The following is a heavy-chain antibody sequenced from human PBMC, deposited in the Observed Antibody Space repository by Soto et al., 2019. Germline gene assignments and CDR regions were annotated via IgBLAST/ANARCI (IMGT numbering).Heavy chain of an antibody. V-gene: IGHV1-18*01. D-gene: IGHD2-21*02. CDR3: ARYCAGNACYSRHYYAMDV. CDR1: GYTFRNYI. Sequence: QVQLEQSAGEVKKPGASAIVSCQASGYTFRNYIIAWLRQAPGQGLAWMGWISPNNGNTNYARQFRGRVTLTTDTSTSAAYLELRNLGSDDAATYYCARYCAGNACYSRHYYAMDVWGQGATVSVSS. CDR2: ISPNNGNT. J-gene: IGHJ6*02.